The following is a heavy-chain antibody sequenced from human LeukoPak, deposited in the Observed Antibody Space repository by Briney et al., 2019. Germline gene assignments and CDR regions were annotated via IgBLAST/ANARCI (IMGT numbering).Heavy chain of an antibody. J-gene: IGHJ5*02. CDR3: ARALIAAAVVFRARGEFDP. Sequence: ASVKVSCKASGYTFTSYDINWVRQATGQGLEWMGWINPNSGGTNYAQKFQGRVTMTRDTSISTAYMELSRLRSDDTAVYYCARALIAAAVVFRARGEFDPWGQGTLVTVSS. D-gene: IGHD6-13*01. V-gene: IGHV1-2*02. CDR1: GYTFTSYD. CDR2: INPNSGGT.